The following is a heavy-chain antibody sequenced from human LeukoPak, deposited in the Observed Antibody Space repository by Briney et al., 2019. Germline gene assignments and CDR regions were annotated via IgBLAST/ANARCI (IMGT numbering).Heavy chain of an antibody. J-gene: IGHJ4*02. V-gene: IGHV4-39*07. Sequence: TSETLSLTCTVSGGSISSSSYYWGWIRQPPGKGLEWIGSIYYSGSTYYNPSLKSRVTISVDTSKNQFSLKLSSVTAADTAVYYCARLTVSGWGEPEYYFDYWGQGTLVAVSS. CDR3: ARLTVSGWGEPEYYFDY. D-gene: IGHD3-10*01. CDR2: IYYSGST. CDR1: GGSISSSSYY.